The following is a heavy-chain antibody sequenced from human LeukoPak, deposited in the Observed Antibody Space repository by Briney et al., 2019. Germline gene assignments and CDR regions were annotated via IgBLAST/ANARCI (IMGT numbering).Heavy chain of an antibody. CDR2: IYYSGST. D-gene: IGHD2/OR15-2a*01. CDR1: GGSISSSSYY. V-gene: IGHV4-39*07. J-gene: IGHJ2*01. Sequence: SETLSLTCTVSGGSISSSSYYWGWIRQPPGKGLEWTGSIYYSGSTYYNPSLKSRVTISVDTSKNQFSLKLSSVTAADTAVYYCARGLRRMRYFDLWGRGTLVTVSS. CDR3: ARGLRRMRYFDL.